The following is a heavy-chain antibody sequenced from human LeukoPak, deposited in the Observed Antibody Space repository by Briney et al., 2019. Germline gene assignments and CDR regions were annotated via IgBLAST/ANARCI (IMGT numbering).Heavy chain of an antibody. V-gene: IGHV3-48*01. CDR3: AKVPVELGPADY. D-gene: IGHD7-27*01. CDR2: ISSSSSTI. CDR1: GFTFSSYS. Sequence: PGGSLRLSCAASGFTFSSYSMNWVRQAPGKGLEWVSYISSSSSTIYYADSVMGQFTISRENAKNTLYLQMNSLRAEDTAVYYCAKVPVELGPADYWGQGTLVTVSS. J-gene: IGHJ4*02.